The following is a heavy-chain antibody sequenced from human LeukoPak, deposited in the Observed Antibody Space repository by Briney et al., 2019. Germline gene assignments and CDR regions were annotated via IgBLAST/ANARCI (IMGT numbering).Heavy chain of an antibody. CDR3: AKDKAGSWYATSYYFDY. J-gene: IGHJ4*02. CDR1: GFTFSSYA. V-gene: IGHV3-23*01. Sequence: GGSLRPSCAASGFTFSSYAMSWVRQAPGKGLEWVSAISGSGGSTYYADSVKGRFTISRDNSKNTLYLQMNSLRAEDTAVYYCAKDKAGSWYATSYYFDYWGQGTLVTVSS. CDR2: ISGSGGST. D-gene: IGHD6-13*01.